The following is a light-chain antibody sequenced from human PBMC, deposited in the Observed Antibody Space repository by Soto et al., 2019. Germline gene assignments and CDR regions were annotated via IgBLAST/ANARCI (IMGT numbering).Light chain of an antibody. J-gene: IGKJ4*01. CDR2: AAS. Sequence: DIQMTQSPSSLSASVGDRVTITCRASQGISNYLAWYQQIPGKVPKLLISAASTLQSGVPSRFSGSGSGTDFTLTISSLQPEDVATYYCRQYNNVPAFGGGTKVEIK. CDR1: QGISNY. CDR3: RQYNNVPA. V-gene: IGKV1-27*01.